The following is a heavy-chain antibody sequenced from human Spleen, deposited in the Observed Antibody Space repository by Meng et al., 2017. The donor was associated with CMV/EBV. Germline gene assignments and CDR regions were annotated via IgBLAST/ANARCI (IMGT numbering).Heavy chain of an antibody. CDR1: GFTFSSYG. V-gene: IGHV3-30*02. Sequence: QGRVGGAGGVVVQPWGSRRLSWVRSGFTFSSYGMHWVRQAPGKGLEWVAFIRYDGSNKYYADSVKGRFTISRDNSKNTLYLQMNSLRAEDTAVYYCAKWWALDYWGQGTLVTVSS. D-gene: IGHD2-15*01. CDR3: AKWWALDY. CDR2: IRYDGSNK. J-gene: IGHJ4*02.